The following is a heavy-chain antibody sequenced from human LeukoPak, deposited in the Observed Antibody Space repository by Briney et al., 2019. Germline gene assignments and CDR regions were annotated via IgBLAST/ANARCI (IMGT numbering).Heavy chain of an antibody. J-gene: IGHJ5*02. Sequence: SETLSLTCIVSGGSLNSPNYYWGWIRQPPGKGLEWFGTIYYSRTTYYNPSLKSRLTISVDTSKNQFSLKLTSVTAADTAVYYCARHDYYRSLNWFDPWGQGTLITVSS. D-gene: IGHD3-10*01. CDR1: GGSLNSPNYY. V-gene: IGHV4-39*01. CDR2: IYYSRTT. CDR3: ARHDYYRSLNWFDP.